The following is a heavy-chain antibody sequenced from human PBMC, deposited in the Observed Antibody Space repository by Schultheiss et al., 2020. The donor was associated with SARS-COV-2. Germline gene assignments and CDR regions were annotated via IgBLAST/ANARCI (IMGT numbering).Heavy chain of an antibody. CDR2: IYHSGST. CDR3: AGESSSWDAFDI. Sequence: SETLSLTCTVSGYSISSGYYWSWIRQHPGKGLEWIGYIYHSGSTYYNPSLKSRVTISVDTSKNQFSLKLSSVTAADTAVYYCAGESSSWDAFDIWGQGTMVTVSS. D-gene: IGHD6-6*01. J-gene: IGHJ3*02. CDR1: GYSISSGYY. V-gene: IGHV4-38-2*02.